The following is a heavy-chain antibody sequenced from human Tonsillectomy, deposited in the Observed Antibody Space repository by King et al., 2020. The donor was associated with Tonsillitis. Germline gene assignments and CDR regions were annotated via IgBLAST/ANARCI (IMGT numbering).Heavy chain of an antibody. Sequence: VQLVQSGAEVKKPGESLRISCKGSGYSFTSYWITWVRQMPGKGLEWMGRIDPSDSYTNYSPSFQGHVTISADKSISTAYLQWSSLKASDTAMYYCARSVDSSFRHYYYYMDVWGKGTTVTVSS. V-gene: IGHV5-10-1*01. CDR3: ARSVDSSFRHYYYYMDV. CDR2: IDPSDSYT. J-gene: IGHJ6*03. CDR1: GYSFTSYW. D-gene: IGHD3-22*01.